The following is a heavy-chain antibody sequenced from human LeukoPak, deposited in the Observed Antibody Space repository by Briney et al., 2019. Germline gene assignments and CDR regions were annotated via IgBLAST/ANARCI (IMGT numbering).Heavy chain of an antibody. Sequence: PSETLSLTCAVYGGSFSGYYWSWIRQPPGKGLEWIGELNHSGSTNYNPSLKSRVTISVDTSKNQFSLKLSSVTAADTAVYYCAREGYSSSWYWFDPWGQGTLVTVSS. CDR3: AREGYSSSWYWFDP. V-gene: IGHV4-34*01. CDR2: LNHSGST. CDR1: GGSFSGYY. D-gene: IGHD6-13*01. J-gene: IGHJ5*02.